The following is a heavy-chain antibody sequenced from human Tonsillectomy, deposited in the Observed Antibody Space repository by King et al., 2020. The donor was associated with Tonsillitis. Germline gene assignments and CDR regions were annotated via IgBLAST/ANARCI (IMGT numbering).Heavy chain of an antibody. J-gene: IGHJ4*02. D-gene: IGHD3-10*01. V-gene: IGHV3-23*04. Sequence: VQLVESGGGLVQPGGSLRLSCAASGFTFSSYAMSWVRQAPGKGLEWVSTISANGGSTYYADSVKGRFTVSRDNSKTTLYLQMSSLRAEDTAVYYCAHMVRGDYWGQGTLVTVSS. CDR2: ISANGGST. CDR3: AHMVRGDY. CDR1: GFTFSSYA.